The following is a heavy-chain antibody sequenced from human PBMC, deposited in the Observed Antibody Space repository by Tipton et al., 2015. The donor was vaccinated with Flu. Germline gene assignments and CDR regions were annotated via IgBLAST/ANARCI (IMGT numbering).Heavy chain of an antibody. CDR2: IYYSGST. Sequence: TLSLTCTVPGGPISSYYWSWIRQPPGKGLEWIGYIYYSGSTNYNPSLKSRVTISVDTSKNQFSLKLSSVTAADTAVYYCAGDLKYSYYYYGMDVWGQGTTVTVSS. CDR3: AGDLKYSYYYYGMDV. J-gene: IGHJ6*02. V-gene: IGHV4-59*01. CDR1: GGPISSYY.